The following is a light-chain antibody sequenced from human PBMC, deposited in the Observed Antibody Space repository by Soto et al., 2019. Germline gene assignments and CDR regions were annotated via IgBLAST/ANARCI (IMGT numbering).Light chain of an antibody. V-gene: IGKV3-15*01. CDR2: GAS. CDR1: QSVSSN. J-gene: IGKJ2*01. CDR3: QQYNTWPRGT. Sequence: EIVMTQSPSTLSVSPGERATLSCRASQSVSSNLAWYQQKPGQAPRLLIYGASTRATGIPARFSGSGSGTESTLTISNLHSEAFAVYYCQQYNTWPRGTFGQGTKLEIK.